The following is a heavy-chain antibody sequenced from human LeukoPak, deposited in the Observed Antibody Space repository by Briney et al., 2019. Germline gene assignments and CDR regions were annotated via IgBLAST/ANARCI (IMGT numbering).Heavy chain of an antibody. CDR2: ISYDGSNK. J-gene: IGHJ4*02. V-gene: IGHV3-30*03. CDR3: ARVYHS. D-gene: IGHD3-16*02. Sequence: SGGSLRLSCAASGFTFSSYGMHWVRQAPGKGLEWVAVISYDGSNKYYADSVKGRFTISRDNAKNSLYLQMNSLRAEDTAVYYCARVYHSWGQGTLVTVSS. CDR1: GFTFSSYG.